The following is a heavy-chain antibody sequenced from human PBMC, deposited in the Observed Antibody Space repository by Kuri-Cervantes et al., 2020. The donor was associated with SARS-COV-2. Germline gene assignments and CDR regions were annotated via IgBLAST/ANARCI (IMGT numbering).Heavy chain of an antibody. D-gene: IGHD3-22*01. CDR2: IIPILGIA. V-gene: IGHV1-69*04. Sequence: SVKVSCKASGGTFSSYAISWVRQAPGQGLEWMGRIIPILGIANYAQKFQGRVTITADKSTSTAYMELSSLRSEDTAVYYCASRDWHGDYHDSSGYYSDAFDIWGQGRMVTVSS. CDR3: ASRDWHGDYHDSSGYYSDAFDI. CDR1: GGTFSSYA. J-gene: IGHJ3*02.